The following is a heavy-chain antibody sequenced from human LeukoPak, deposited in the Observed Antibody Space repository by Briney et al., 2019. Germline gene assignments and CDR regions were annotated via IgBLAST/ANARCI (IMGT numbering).Heavy chain of an antibody. J-gene: IGHJ6*03. Sequence: GGSLRLSCAASGFTFSSYEMNWVRQAPGKGLEWVSYISSSGRTIYYADSVKGRFTISRDNAMNSLYLRMDSLRDKGMAVYYCAELGITMFGGVWGKASTAT. V-gene: IGHV3-48*03. CDR1: GFTFSSYE. CDR3: AELGITMFGGV. CDR2: ISSSGRTI. D-gene: IGHD3-10*02.